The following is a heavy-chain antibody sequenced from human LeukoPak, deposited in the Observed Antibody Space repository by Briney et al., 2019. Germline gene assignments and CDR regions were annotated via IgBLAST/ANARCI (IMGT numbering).Heavy chain of an antibody. Sequence: PSETLSLTCTVSGDSISSSNYYWGWIRQPPGKGLEWIGSIYYSGSTYYNPSLKSRVTISVDTSKNQFSLKLSSVTAADTALYYCARLIAVRGQRPDYWGQGTLVTVSS. CDR2: IYYSGST. CDR3: ARLIAVRGQRPDY. CDR1: GDSISSSNYY. J-gene: IGHJ4*02. D-gene: IGHD3-10*01. V-gene: IGHV4-39*01.